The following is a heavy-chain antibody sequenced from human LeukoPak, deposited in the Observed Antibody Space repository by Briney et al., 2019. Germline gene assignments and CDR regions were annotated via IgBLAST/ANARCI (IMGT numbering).Heavy chain of an antibody. CDR3: AKAVGFWDFDL. Sequence: GGSLRLSCAASGFTFSSYAMSWVRQALGKGLEWVSAISGSGGSTYYADSVKGRFTISRDNSKNTLYLQMNSLRAEDTAVYFCAKAVGFWDFDLWGRGTLVTVSS. CDR1: GFTFSSYA. CDR2: ISGSGGST. D-gene: IGHD1-26*01. V-gene: IGHV3-23*01. J-gene: IGHJ2*01.